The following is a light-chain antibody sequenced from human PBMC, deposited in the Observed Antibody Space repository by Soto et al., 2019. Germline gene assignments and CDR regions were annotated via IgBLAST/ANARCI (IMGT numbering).Light chain of an antibody. CDR1: QSINNY. J-gene: IGKJ4*01. Sequence: DVQMTQSPSSLSASVGDTVTITCRASQSINNYLNWYEQKPGEAPKLLMYSASTLQSGVPSRFSGRGTGTDFTLTITSLQPEDFAVYYCQQSYSSPLTFGGGTKVEI. CDR2: SAS. V-gene: IGKV1-39*01. CDR3: QQSYSSPLT.